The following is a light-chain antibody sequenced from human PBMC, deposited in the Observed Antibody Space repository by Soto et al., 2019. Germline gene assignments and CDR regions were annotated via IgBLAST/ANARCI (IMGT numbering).Light chain of an antibody. CDR1: ISDVGSSGP. J-gene: IGLJ1*01. CDR3: CSYVGARTYV. CDR2: EGS. Sequence: QSVLTQPASVSGSPGQSITISCSGSISDVGSSGPVSWYQHHPGQVPKLIIYEGSRRPSGVSSRFSSSKTGNTASLTITGLQAEDEANYYCCSYVGARTYVFGTGTKVTVL. V-gene: IGLV2-23*01.